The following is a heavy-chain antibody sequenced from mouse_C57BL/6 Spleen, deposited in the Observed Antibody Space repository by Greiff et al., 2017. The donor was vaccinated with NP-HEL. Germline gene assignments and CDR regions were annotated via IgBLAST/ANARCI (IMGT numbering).Heavy chain of an antibody. V-gene: IGHV1-52*01. J-gene: IGHJ2*01. CDR2: IDPSDSET. Sequence: QVQLQQPGAELVRPGSSVKLSCKASGYTFTSYWMHWVKQRPIQGLEWIGNIDPSDSETHYNQKFKDKATLTVDKSSSTAYMQLSSLTSEDSAVYCCARGDDGYYFDYWGQGTTLTVSS. D-gene: IGHD2-3*01. CDR3: ARGDDGYYFDY. CDR1: GYTFTSYW.